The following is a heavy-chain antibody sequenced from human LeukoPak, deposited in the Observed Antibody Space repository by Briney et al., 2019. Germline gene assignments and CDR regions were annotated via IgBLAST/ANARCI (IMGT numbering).Heavy chain of an antibody. CDR3: ARVLVAGRRGNYYFDY. V-gene: IGHV1-2*02. CDR2: INPNSGGT. D-gene: IGHD6-19*01. CDR1: GYTFTGHY. J-gene: IGHJ4*02. Sequence: ASVKVSCKASGYTFTGHYMHRVRQAPGQGLEWMGWINPNSGGTNYAQKFQGRVTMTRDTSISTAYMELSRLRSDDTAVYYCARVLVAGRRGNYYFDYWGQGTLVTVSS.